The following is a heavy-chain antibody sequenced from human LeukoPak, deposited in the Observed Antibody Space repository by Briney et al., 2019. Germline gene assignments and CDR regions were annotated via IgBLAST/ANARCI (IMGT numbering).Heavy chain of an antibody. CDR1: GFTFSSYA. V-gene: IGHV3-23*01. CDR3: AKGTSSGTIYGQIFDY. CDR2: ISGNGGST. Sequence: GGSLRLSCAASGFTFSSYAMSWVRQLPGMGLEWVSAISGNGGSTYYADSVKGRFTISRDNFKSTLHVQMNSVRAEDAAVYFCAKGTSSGTIYGQIFDYWGQGTLVTVSS. D-gene: IGHD3-10*01. J-gene: IGHJ4*02.